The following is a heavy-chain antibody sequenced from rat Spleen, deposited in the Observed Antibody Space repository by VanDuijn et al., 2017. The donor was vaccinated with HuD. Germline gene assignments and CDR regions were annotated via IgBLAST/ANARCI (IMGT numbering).Heavy chain of an antibody. CDR3: ARHGRMYTTDYYPVYFDY. CDR2: ISTGGGNT. J-gene: IGHJ2*01. D-gene: IGHD1-6*01. CDR1: GFTFSNYG. V-gene: IGHV5S14*01. Sequence: EVQLVESGGGLVQPGRSLKLSCAASGFTFSNYGMAWVRQTPTKGLEWVASISTGGGNTYYRDSVKGRFTISRDNAKNTQYLQMDSLRSEDTATYYCARHGRMYTTDYYPVYFDYWGQGVMVTVSS.